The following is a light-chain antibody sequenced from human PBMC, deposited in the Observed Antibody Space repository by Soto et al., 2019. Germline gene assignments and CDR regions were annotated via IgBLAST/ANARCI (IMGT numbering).Light chain of an antibody. CDR3: PQHYSYPPT. J-gene: IGKJ1*01. V-gene: IGKV1-16*02. CDR1: QDISNF. CDR2: EAS. Sequence: DIQMTQSPSSLSASVGDRITITCRASQDISNFLAWFQQKPGKAPKSLIYEASNLQSGVPPKFSSSASGTDFTITIHRQHPEDLTTYYCPQHYSYPPTFGQGTKVEI.